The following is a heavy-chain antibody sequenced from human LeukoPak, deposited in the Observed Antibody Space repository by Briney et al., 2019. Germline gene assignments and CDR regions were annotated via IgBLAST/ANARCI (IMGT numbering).Heavy chain of an antibody. CDR1: GFTVSSYY. J-gene: IGHJ4*02. V-gene: IGHV3-53*01. Sequence: PGGSLRLFCGACGFTVSSYYMSWVRQARGKGVEWVSVFYSGSSTYYADSVKGRFTISRDNSKNALYLQMNSLRAEDTAVYYCASTGYSYGFKWGQGTLVTVSS. CDR3: ASTGYSYGFK. D-gene: IGHD5-18*01. CDR2: FYSGSST.